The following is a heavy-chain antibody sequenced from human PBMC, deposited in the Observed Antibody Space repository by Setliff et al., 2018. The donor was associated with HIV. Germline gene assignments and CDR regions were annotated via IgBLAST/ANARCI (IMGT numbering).Heavy chain of an antibody. Sequence: SCAASGFTFSSYWMHWVRQAPGKGLVWVSRINTDGSSTSYADSVKGRFTISRDNAKNTLYLQMNSLRAEDTAVYYCASSRAFAAFDIWGQGTMVTVSS. D-gene: IGHD3-16*01. CDR2: INTDGSST. V-gene: IGHV3-74*01. J-gene: IGHJ3*02. CDR1: GFTFSSYW. CDR3: ASSRAFAAFDI.